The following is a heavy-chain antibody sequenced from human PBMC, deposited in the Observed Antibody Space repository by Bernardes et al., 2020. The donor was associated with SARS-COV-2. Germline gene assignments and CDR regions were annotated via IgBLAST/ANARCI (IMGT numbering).Heavy chain of an antibody. J-gene: IGHJ6*02. CDR2: IYYSGST. CDR3: ASSIAARRNYYYGMDV. Sequence: SEPLSLTCTVSGGSISSYYWSWIRQPPGKGLEWIGYIYYSGSTNYNPSLKSRVTISVDTSKNQFSLKLSSVTAADTAVYYCASSIAARRNYYYGMDVWGQGTTVTVSS. CDR1: GGSISSYY. D-gene: IGHD6-6*01. V-gene: IGHV4-59*08.